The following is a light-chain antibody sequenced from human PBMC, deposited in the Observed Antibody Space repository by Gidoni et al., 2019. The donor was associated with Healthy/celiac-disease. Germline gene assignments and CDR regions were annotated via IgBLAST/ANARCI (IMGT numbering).Light chain of an antibody. CDR1: QSISSY. CDR3: QQSYSTPQT. Sequence: DIQMTQSPSSLSASVGDRVTITCRASQSISSYLNWYQQKPGKAPKLLIYAASSLQSGVPSRFSGSGSGTDFTLTISSLQPEDFATYYCQQSYSTPQTFGGXIKVEIK. CDR2: AAS. J-gene: IGKJ4*01. V-gene: IGKV1-39*01.